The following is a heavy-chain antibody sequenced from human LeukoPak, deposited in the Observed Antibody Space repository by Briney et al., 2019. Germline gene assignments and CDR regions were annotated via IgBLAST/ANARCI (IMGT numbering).Heavy chain of an antibody. D-gene: IGHD4-17*01. V-gene: IGHV3-30*18. Sequence: GGSLRLSCAASGFTFSSYGMHWVRQAPGKGLEWVAVISYDGSNKYYADSVKGRFTISRDNSKNTLYLQMNSLRAEDTAVYYCAKDSGDYVHDYWGQGTLVTVSS. CDR1: GFTFSSYG. CDR2: ISYDGSNK. J-gene: IGHJ4*02. CDR3: AKDSGDYVHDY.